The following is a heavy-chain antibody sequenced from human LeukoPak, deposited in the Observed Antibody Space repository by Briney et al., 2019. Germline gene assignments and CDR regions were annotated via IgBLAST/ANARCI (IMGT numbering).Heavy chain of an antibody. CDR3: AKGSYYDSSGSFYFDY. D-gene: IGHD3-22*01. V-gene: IGHV3-23*01. Sequence: HPGGSLRLSCAASGFTFSSYAMSWVRQAPGKGLEWVSGISGSGDNTYYADSVKGRFTISRDNFKNTLYVQVNSLGTEDTAAYYCAKGSYYDSSGSFYFDYWGQGTLVTVS. CDR1: GFTFSSYA. J-gene: IGHJ4*02. CDR2: ISGSGDNT.